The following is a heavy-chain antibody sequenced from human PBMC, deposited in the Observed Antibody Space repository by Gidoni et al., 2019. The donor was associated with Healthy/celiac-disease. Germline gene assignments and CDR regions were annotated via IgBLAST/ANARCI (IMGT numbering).Heavy chain of an antibody. Sequence: EAQLLESGGGLVTHGWSLSLSLAASGFTFSSYAMRWVRQAPGKGLEWVSAISGSGGSTYYADSVKGRFTISRDNSKNTLYLQMNSLRAEDTAVYYCAKEGYYGSGSYYPFDYWGQGTLVTVSS. J-gene: IGHJ4*02. CDR2: ISGSGGST. CDR3: AKEGYYGSGSYYPFDY. D-gene: IGHD3-10*01. V-gene: IGHV3-23*01. CDR1: GFTFSSYA.